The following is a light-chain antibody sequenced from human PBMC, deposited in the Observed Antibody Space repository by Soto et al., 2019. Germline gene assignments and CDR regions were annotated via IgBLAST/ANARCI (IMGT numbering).Light chain of an antibody. Sequence: EIVFAHSPATLSLSPGERATLSCRASQNVRSYLAWYQQKPGQAPRLLIHDASSRATGIPDRFSGSGSGTDFTLTISSLEPEDSAVYYCQQRTNWPTSTFGQGTRLEIK. J-gene: IGKJ5*01. CDR2: DAS. V-gene: IGKV3-11*01. CDR3: QQRTNWPTST. CDR1: QNVRSY.